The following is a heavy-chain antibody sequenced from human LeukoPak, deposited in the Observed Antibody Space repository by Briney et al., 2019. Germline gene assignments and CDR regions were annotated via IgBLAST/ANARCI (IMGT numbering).Heavy chain of an antibody. V-gene: IGHV4-30-4*08. CDR2: IYYSGST. CDR3: ANGXVGAPDYYMDV. CDR1: GGSISSGDYY. J-gene: IGHJ6*03. D-gene: IGHD1-26*01. Sequence: SETLSLXCTVSGGSISSGDYYWSWIRQPPGKGLEWIGYIYYSGSTYYNPSLKSRVTISVDTSKNQFSLKLSSVTAADTAVYYCANGXVGAPDYYMDVWGKGTTVSVSS.